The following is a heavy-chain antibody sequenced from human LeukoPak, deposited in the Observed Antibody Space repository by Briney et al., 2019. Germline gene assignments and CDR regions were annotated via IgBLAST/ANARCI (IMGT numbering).Heavy chain of an antibody. Sequence: ASVKVSCKASGYTFTSYGISWVRQAPGQGLEWMGWISAYNGNTNYAQKLQGRVTMTTDTSTSTAYMELRSLRSDDTAVYYCAREGYCSSTSCPKDIDYWGQGTLVTVS. CDR1: GYTFTSYG. V-gene: IGHV1-18*01. CDR2: ISAYNGNT. CDR3: AREGYCSSTSCPKDIDY. J-gene: IGHJ4*02. D-gene: IGHD2-2*01.